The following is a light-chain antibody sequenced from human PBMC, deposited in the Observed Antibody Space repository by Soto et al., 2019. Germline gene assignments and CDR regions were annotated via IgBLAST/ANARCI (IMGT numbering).Light chain of an antibody. J-gene: IGKJ4*01. CDR3: QQYNTRHT. Sequence: EIVMTQSPGTLSVSPGDRATLSCRASQSISRNLAWYQQRPGQAPRLLIYGASTRATGTPARFSGSGSGTDFTLTISSLQSEDFAVYFRQQYNTRHTFGRGTKVEIK. V-gene: IGKV3-15*01. CDR1: QSISRN. CDR2: GAS.